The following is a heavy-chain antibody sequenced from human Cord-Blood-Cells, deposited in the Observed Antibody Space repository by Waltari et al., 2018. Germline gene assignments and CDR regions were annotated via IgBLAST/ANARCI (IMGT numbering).Heavy chain of an antibody. V-gene: IGHV4-59*01. D-gene: IGHD3-16*01. CDR2: IYYSGST. J-gene: IGHJ3*02. Sequence: QVQLQESGPGLVKPSETLSLTCTVSGGSISSYYWSWIRQPPGKGLEWIGYIYYSGSTNYNPSLKSRVTISVDTSKNQFSLKLSSVTAADTAVYYCARDGVKDAFDIWGQGTMVTVSS. CDR1: GGSISSYY. CDR3: ARDGVKDAFDI.